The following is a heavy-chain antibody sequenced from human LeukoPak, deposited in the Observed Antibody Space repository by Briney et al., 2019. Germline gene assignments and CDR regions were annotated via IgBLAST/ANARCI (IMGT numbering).Heavy chain of an antibody. Sequence: PGGSLRLSCGASGYTFSDYTMNWVRQAPGKGPEWISYISSGGSVVHYADSVKGRFTISRDNVENSLYLQMNSLRVEDTAVYYCTRDLEYWGQGVLVTVSS. V-gene: IGHV3-48*01. J-gene: IGHJ4*02. CDR1: GYTFSDYT. CDR3: TRDLEY. CDR2: ISSGGSVV.